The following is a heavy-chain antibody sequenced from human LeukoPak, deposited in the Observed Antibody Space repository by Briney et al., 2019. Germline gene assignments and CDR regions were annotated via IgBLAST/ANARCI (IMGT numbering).Heavy chain of an antibody. CDR2: IYPGDSDT. Sequence: HGESLKISCKGSGYSFTSYWIGWVRQMPGKGLEWMGIIYPGDSDTTYSPSFQGQVTISADKSISTAYLQWSSLKASDTAMYYCARRDGYCSSTSCYADYYYGIDVWGQGTTVTVSS. CDR1: GYSFTSYW. V-gene: IGHV5-51*01. CDR3: ARRDGYCSSTSCYADYYYGIDV. J-gene: IGHJ6*02. D-gene: IGHD2-2*01.